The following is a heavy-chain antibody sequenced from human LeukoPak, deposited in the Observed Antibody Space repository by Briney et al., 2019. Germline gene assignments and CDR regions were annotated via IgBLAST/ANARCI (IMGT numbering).Heavy chain of an antibody. CDR1: GFSFDDYA. V-gene: IGHV3-9*03. CDR2: ISWKSDSM. CDR3: AKDMGIHYYDSSGFDY. Sequence: GGSLRLSCAASGFSFDDYAMHWVRQVPGKGLEWVSGISWKSDSMRYADSVKGRFTVSRDNAKNSLYLQMNSLRAEDMALYYCAKDMGIHYYDSSGFDYWGQGTLVTVSS. D-gene: IGHD3-22*01. J-gene: IGHJ4*02.